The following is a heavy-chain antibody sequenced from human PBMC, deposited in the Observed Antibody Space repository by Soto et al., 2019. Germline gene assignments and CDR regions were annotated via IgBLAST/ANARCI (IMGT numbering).Heavy chain of an antibody. CDR2: ISAYNGNT. CDR1: GYTFTSYG. V-gene: IGHV1-18*01. Sequence: GASVKVSCKASGYTFTSYGISWVRQAPGQGLEWMGWISAYNGNTNYAQKLQGRVTMTTDTSTSTAYMELRSLRSDDTAVYYCVRREFITMVRGVSYYMDVWGKGTTVTVS. CDR3: VRREFITMVRGVSYYMDV. D-gene: IGHD3-10*01. J-gene: IGHJ6*03.